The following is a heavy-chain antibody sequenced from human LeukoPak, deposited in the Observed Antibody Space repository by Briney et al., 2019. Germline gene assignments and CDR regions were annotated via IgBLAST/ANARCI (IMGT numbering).Heavy chain of an antibody. D-gene: IGHD1-1*01. Sequence: ASVKVSCKASGGTFSSYAISWVRQAPGQGLEWMGGIIPIFGTANYAQKFQGRVTITADESTSTAYMELSSLRSEDTAVYYCARVPNGLYYFDYWGQGTLVTVSS. CDR3: ARVPNGLYYFDY. CDR2: IIPIFGTA. V-gene: IGHV1-69*13. CDR1: GGTFSSYA. J-gene: IGHJ4*02.